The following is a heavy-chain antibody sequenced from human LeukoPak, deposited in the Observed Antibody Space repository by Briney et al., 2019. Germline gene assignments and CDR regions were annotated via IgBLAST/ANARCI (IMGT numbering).Heavy chain of an antibody. CDR2: VYYSGTT. CDR3: ARVDRGDAKMDV. Sequence: SETLSLTCTVSGGSISSSNYYWPWIRQPPGKGLEWIGSVYYSGTTYYNPSLMSRVTISVDTSKNQFSLKLSSVTAADTAVYYCARVDRGDAKMDVWGKGTTVTVSS. J-gene: IGHJ6*04. D-gene: IGHD3-10*01. CDR1: GGSISSSNYY. V-gene: IGHV4-39*07.